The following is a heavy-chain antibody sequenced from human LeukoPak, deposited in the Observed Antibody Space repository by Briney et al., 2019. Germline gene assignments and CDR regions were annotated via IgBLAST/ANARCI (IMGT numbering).Heavy chain of an antibody. CDR1: GFTFDDYT. CDR2: ISWDGGST. J-gene: IGHJ4*02. Sequence: GGSLRLSCAASGFTFDDYTMHWVRQAPGKGLEWVSLISWDGGSTYYADSVKGRFTISRGNSKNSLYLQMNSLRTEDTALYYCAKSRYYDILTGQTYYFDYWGQGTLVTVSS. D-gene: IGHD3-9*01. CDR3: AKSRYYDILTGQTYYFDY. V-gene: IGHV3-43*01.